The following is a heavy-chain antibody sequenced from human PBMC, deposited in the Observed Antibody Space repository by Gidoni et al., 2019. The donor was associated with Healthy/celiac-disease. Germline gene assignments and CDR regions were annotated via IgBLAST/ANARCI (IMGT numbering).Heavy chain of an antibody. J-gene: IGHJ4*02. D-gene: IGHD2-15*01. V-gene: IGHV3-30-3*01. Sequence: QVQLVESGGGVVQPGRSLRLSCAASGFTFSSYAMHWVRQAPGKGLEWVAVISYDGSNKYYADSVKGRFTISRDNSKNTLYLQMNSLRAEDTAVYYCAREGYCSGGSCYSLDYWGQGTLVTVSS. CDR1: GFTFSSYA. CDR3: AREGYCSGGSCYSLDY. CDR2: ISYDGSNK.